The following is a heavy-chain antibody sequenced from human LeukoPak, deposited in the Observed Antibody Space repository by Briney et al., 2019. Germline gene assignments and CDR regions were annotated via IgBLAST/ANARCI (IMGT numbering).Heavy chain of an antibody. Sequence: ASVTVSCKASGYTFTVYYMHWVRQAPGQGRERMGWINPNSGGTNYAQKFQGRVTITRDTSISTAYMELSRLRSDDTAVYYCATYCSGGSCYSRYYGMDVWGQGTTVTVSS. J-gene: IGHJ6*02. V-gene: IGHV1-2*02. CDR3: ATYCSGGSCYSRYYGMDV. D-gene: IGHD2-15*01. CDR2: INPNSGGT. CDR1: GYTFTVYY.